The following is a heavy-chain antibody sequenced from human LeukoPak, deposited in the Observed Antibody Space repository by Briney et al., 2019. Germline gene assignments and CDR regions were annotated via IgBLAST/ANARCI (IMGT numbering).Heavy chain of an antibody. Sequence: GGSLRLSCAASGFTVSSNYMSWVRQAPGKGLEWVSVIYSGGSTYYADSVKGRFTISRDNSKNTLYLQMNSLRAEDTAVYYCAGDSIGYCSGGSCDYWGQGTLVTVSS. CDR3: AGDSIGYCSGGSCDY. CDR1: GFTVSSNY. D-gene: IGHD2-15*01. J-gene: IGHJ4*02. CDR2: IYSGGST. V-gene: IGHV3-66*02.